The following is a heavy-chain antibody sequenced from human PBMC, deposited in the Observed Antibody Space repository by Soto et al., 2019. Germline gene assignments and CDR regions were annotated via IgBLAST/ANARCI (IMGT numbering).Heavy chain of an antibody. CDR2: IWYDGSNK. Sequence: QVQLVESGGGVVQPGRSLRLSCAASGFNFSSFGLHWVRQAPGKGLEWVAIIWYDGSNKCYADSVRGRFTISRDNSKNTLYLQMNSLRAEDTAVYYCARDQAAHYGSWSGYPSWFDPWGQGTLVTVSS. CDR1: GFNFSSFG. J-gene: IGHJ5*02. CDR3: ARDQAAHYGSWSGYPSWFDP. V-gene: IGHV3-33*01. D-gene: IGHD3-3*01.